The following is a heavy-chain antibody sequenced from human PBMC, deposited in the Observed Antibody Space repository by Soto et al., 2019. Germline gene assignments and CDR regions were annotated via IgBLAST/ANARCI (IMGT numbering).Heavy chain of an antibody. J-gene: IGHJ4*02. V-gene: IGHV4-61*01. CDR1: GGSVSSGSYY. Sequence: SETLSLTCTVSGGSVSSGSYYWSWIRQPPGKGLEWIGYIYYSGSTNYNPSLKSRVTISVDTSKNQFSLKLGSVTAADTAVYYCARDSLAGGFDYWGQGTLVTVSS. D-gene: IGHD2-8*02. CDR3: ARDSLAGGFDY. CDR2: IYYSGST.